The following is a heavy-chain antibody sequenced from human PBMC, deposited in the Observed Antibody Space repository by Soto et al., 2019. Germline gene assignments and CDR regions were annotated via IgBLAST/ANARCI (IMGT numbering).Heavy chain of an antibody. CDR3: AGHYYDSSGYYVSPYYFDY. CDR2: IFYSGST. J-gene: IGHJ4*02. D-gene: IGHD3-22*01. Sequence: PSETLSLTCTVSGGSISNYYWSWVRQPPGKGLEWIGYIFYSGSTTYNPSLKSRVTISVDTSKNQFSLKLSSVTAADTAVYFCAGHYYDSSGYYVSPYYFDYWGQGTLVTVSS. CDR1: GGSISNYY. V-gene: IGHV4-59*08.